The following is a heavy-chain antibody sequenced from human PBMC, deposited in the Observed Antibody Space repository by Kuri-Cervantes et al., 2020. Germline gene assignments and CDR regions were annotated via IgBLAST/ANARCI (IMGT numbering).Heavy chain of an antibody. CDR3: ARGGRGWQQLVPNWFDP. CDR2: IYYSGST. J-gene: IGHJ5*02. D-gene: IGHD6-13*01. Sequence: SETLSLTCTVSGGSINSRSYYWGWIRQPPGKGLEWIGNIYYSGSTYYNPSLKSRVTISVDKSKNQFSLKLSSVTAADTAVYYCARGGRGWQQLVPNWFDPWGQGTLVTVSS. CDR1: GGSINSRSYY. V-gene: IGHV4-39*07.